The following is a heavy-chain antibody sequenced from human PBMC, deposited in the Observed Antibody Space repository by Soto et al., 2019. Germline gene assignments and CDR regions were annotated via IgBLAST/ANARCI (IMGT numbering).Heavy chain of an antibody. CDR2: INPNTGGT. CDR1: GYTFTGYY. J-gene: IGHJ4*02. CDR3: ARANSGDDDEFDY. Sequence: ASVKVSCKASGYTFTGYYIHWVRQAPGQGLEWMGWINPNTGGTDSQQKFQGRVTMTRDSSITTAYMELSSLRSDDTAVFYCARANSGDDDEFDYWGQGTPVTVSS. D-gene: IGHD5-12*01. V-gene: IGHV1-2*02.